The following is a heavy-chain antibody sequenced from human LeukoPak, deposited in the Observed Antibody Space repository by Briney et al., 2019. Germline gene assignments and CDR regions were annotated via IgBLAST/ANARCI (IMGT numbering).Heavy chain of an antibody. CDR1: GYTFTGYY. V-gene: IGHV1-2*06. D-gene: IGHD2-8*01. J-gene: IGHJ5*02. CDR2: INPNSGGT. Sequence: ASVKVSCKASGYTFTGYYMYWVRQAPGQGLEWMGRINPNSGGTNYARKFQGRVTMTRDTSISTAYMELSRLRSDDTAVYYCARVKCTNGVCRNWFDPWGQGTLVTVSS. CDR3: ARVKCTNGVCRNWFDP.